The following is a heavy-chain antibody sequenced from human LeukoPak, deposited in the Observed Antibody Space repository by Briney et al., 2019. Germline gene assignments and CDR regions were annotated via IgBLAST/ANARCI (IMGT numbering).Heavy chain of an antibody. Sequence: ASVKVSCKASGYSFTSSGFTWVRQAPGQGLEWMGWTSAYTGNTHYAQKLQGRVTMTTVTSTTTAYMELRSLISDDTAVYYCARIYFGSGSFAFDIWGQGTMVTVSS. CDR3: ARIYFGSGSFAFDI. V-gene: IGHV1-18*01. D-gene: IGHD3-10*01. CDR2: TSAYTGNT. CDR1: GYSFTSSG. J-gene: IGHJ3*02.